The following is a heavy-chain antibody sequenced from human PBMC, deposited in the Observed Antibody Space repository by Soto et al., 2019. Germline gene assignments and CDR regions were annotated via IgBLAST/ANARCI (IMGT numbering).Heavy chain of an antibody. CDR3: ATVDLRLGELLDAFGV. Sequence: PSETLSLTCTVRGGSISSYYWSWIRKAQGGGLERIEYIYYSRSTNCNSSLSSRVTISVDTSMNQVSLKLSSVTAADTAVYYCATVDLRLGELLDAFGVWGQGT. CDR1: GGSISSYY. J-gene: IGHJ3*01. V-gene: IGHV4-59*01. CDR2: IYYSRST. D-gene: IGHD3-16*01.